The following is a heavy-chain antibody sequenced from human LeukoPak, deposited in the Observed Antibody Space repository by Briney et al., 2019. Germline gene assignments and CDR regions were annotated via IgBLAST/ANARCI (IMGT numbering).Heavy chain of an antibody. CDR3: ARDAGTTGEVKFDT. V-gene: IGHV4-34*01. CDR1: GGSLSFYY. J-gene: IGHJ5*02. D-gene: IGHD4-17*01. CDR2: ISQNGDS. Sequence: SETLSLTCGVSGGSLSFYYWSWVRQSPGKGLEWIAEISQNGDSNYNMSLKSRVTISLDKSKNQVSLKLNSVTAADTAVYYCARDAGTTGEVKFDTWGQGTLVTVSS.